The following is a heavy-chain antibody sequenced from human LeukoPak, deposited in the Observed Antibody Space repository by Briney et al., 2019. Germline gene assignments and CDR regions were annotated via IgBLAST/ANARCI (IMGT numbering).Heavy chain of an antibody. CDR1: GFTFSSYA. D-gene: IGHD2-15*01. CDR2: ISGSDGST. CDR3: AKSKVVAATMGRFDY. Sequence: GGSLRLSCAASGFTFSSYAMKWGRQAPGKGVEWVSTISGSDGSTYYAGPVKGRFTISRDNSKDTLYLQTNSLRAQDTAVHDCAKSKVVAATMGRFDYWGQGTLVTVSS. J-gene: IGHJ4*02. V-gene: IGHV3-23*01.